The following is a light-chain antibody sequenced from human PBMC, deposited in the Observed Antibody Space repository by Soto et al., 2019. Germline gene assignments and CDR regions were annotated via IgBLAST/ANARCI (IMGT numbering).Light chain of an antibody. Sequence: QSALTQPPSVSAAPGQKVTISCSGSSSNIGNNYVSWYQQLPGTARKLLIYENNKRPSGIPDRFSCSKSGTSATLGITGLQTGDEADYYCGTWDSSLSSYVFGTGTKVTVL. CDR2: ENN. CDR3: GTWDSSLSSYV. J-gene: IGLJ1*01. CDR1: SSNIGNNY. V-gene: IGLV1-51*02.